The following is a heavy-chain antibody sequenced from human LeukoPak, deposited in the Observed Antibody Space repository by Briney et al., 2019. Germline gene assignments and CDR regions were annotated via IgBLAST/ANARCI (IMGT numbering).Heavy chain of an antibody. Sequence: SETLSLTCAVYGGSFSGYYWSWIRQPPGKGLEWIGEINHSGSTNYNPSLKSRVTISVDTSKNQFSLKLSSVTAADTAVYYCARGMVRGVINLGYWGQGTLVTVSS. CDR2: INHSGST. V-gene: IGHV4-34*01. CDR3: ARGMVRGVINLGY. CDR1: GGSFSGYY. D-gene: IGHD3-10*01. J-gene: IGHJ4*02.